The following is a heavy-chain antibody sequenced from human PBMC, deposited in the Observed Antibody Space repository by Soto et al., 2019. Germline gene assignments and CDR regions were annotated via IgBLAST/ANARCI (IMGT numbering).Heavy chain of an antibody. D-gene: IGHD3-16*01. Sequence: QVQLVQSGAEVREPGASVKVSCKASGYTFTSYDISWVRQAPGQGLEWMGWISTYNGNTNYAQKLRGRVSMTTDTSTITAYMELRSLRSDDTAVYYCARGMGQPLDYWGQGTLVTVSS. CDR1: GYTFTSYD. CDR2: ISTYNGNT. CDR3: ARGMGQPLDY. V-gene: IGHV1-18*01. J-gene: IGHJ4*02.